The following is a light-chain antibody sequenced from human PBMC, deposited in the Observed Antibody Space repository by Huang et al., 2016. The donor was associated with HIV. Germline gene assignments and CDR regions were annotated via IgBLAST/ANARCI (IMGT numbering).Light chain of an antibody. J-gene: IGKJ4*01. CDR2: GAS. CDR1: QSVGVK. Sequence: ILLTPFPATLSVSPGQRVTLSCRASQSVGVKLAWYQQRPGQAPRLLSYGASTIVPTIPDRFSGNGSWTEITRTISSLQSEDFAVYYCQQYDTWPPLTFGGGTKV. V-gene: IGKV3-15*01. CDR3: QQYDTWPPLT.